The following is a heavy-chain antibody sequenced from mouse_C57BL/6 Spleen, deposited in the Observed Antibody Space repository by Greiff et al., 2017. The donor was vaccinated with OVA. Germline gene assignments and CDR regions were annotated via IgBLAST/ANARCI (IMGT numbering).Heavy chain of an antibody. V-gene: IGHV5-17*01. CDR3: AGLGDYDDAMDY. CDR1: GFTFSDYG. D-gene: IGHD2-4*01. CDR2: ISSGSSTI. Sequence: EVKLVESGGGLVKPGGSLKLSCAASGFTFSDYGMHWVRQAPEKGLEWVAYISSGSSTIYYADTVKGRFTISRDNAKNTLFLQMTSLRSEDTAMYYCAGLGDYDDAMDYWGQGTSVTVSS. J-gene: IGHJ4*01.